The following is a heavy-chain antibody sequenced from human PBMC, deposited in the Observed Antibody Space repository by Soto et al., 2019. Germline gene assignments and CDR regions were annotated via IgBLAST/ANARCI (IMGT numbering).Heavy chain of an antibody. J-gene: IGHJ4*02. D-gene: IGHD6-19*01. Sequence: QMQLSESGPGLVRPSETLSLTCAVSSASISSEQRWSWVRQPPGKGLEWIGEIHHSGNTNSNPSLKSRVTMLVDKSKNQFSLNLNSLTAADTAIYYCARSFGWYAIDQWSQGTLVTVSS. CDR3: ARSFGWYAIDQ. CDR2: IHHSGNT. CDR1: SASISSEQR. V-gene: IGHV4-4*02.